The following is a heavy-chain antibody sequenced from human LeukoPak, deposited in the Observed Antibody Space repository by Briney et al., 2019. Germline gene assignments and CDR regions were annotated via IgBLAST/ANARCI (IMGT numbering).Heavy chain of an antibody. CDR3: TTDPRGITMVRGVMEWFDP. V-gene: IGHV3-15*01. J-gene: IGHJ5*02. Sequence: GGSLRLSCAASGFTFSNAWMSWVRQAPGKGLEWVGRIKSKTDGGTTDYAAPVKGRFTISRDDSKNTLYLQMNSLKTEDTAVYYCTTDPRGITMVRGVMEWFDPWGQGTLVTVSS. CDR2: IKSKTDGGTT. CDR1: GFTFSNAW. D-gene: IGHD3-10*01.